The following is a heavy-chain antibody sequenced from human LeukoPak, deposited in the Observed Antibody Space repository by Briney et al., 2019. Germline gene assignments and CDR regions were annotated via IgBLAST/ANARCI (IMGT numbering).Heavy chain of an antibody. CDR2: IYHSGST. J-gene: IGHJ5*02. Sequence: SETLSLTCTVSGYSISSGYYWGWIRQPPGKGLEWIGSIYHSGSTYYNPSFKSRVTISVDTSKNQFSLKLSSVTAADTAVYYCARTKYCSGGSCHSAWFDPWGQGTLVTVSS. D-gene: IGHD2-15*01. V-gene: IGHV4-38-2*02. CDR1: GYSISSGYY. CDR3: ARTKYCSGGSCHSAWFDP.